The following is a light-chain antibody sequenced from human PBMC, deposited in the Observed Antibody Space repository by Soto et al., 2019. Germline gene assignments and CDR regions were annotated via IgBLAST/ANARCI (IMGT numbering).Light chain of an antibody. CDR3: AAWDDSLNGL. CDR2: SNN. CDR1: SSNIGSNT. Sequence: QSVLTQPPSASGTPGQRVTISCSGSSSNIGSNTVNWYQQLPGTAPKLLIYSNNQRPSGVPDRFSGSKSGTSASLAISRLQSDDEADYYCAAWDDSLNGLFGGGTKLTVL. V-gene: IGLV1-44*01. J-gene: IGLJ2*01.